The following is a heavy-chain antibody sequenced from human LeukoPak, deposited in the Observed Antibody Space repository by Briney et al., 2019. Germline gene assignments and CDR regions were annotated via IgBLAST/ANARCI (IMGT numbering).Heavy chain of an antibody. CDR2: IRYDGSNT. CDR3: AKDRPRGSPVNYMDV. D-gene: IGHD3-10*01. V-gene: IGHV3-30*02. J-gene: IGHJ6*03. CDR1: GFTFSNYG. Sequence: GGSLRLSCAASGFTFSNYGMHWVRQAPGKGLEWVAFIRYDGSNTYYADSVKGRFTISRDNSKNTLYLQMNSLRAEDTAVYYCAKDRPRGSPVNYMDVWGKGTTVTISS.